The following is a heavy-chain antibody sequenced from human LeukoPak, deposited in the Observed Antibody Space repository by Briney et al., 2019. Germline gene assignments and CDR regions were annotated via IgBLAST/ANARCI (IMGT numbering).Heavy chain of an antibody. J-gene: IGHJ6*03. CDR3: ARGSVLLSMDV. V-gene: IGHV4-38-2*02. CDR1: GYSISSGYY. CDR2: IYHSGST. Sequence: SETLSLTCTVSGYSISSGYYWGWIRQPPGKGLEWIGSIYHSGSTYYNPPLKSRVTISVDTSKNQFSLKLSSVTAADTAVYYCARGSVLLSMDVWGKGTTVTISS. D-gene: IGHD3-10*01.